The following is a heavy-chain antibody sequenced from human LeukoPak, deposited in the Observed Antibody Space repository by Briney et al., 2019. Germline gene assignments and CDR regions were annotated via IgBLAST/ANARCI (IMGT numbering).Heavy chain of an antibody. D-gene: IGHD2-2*02. Sequence: GGSLRLSCAASGFTLSSYWMHWVRQAPGKGLVWVSRINSDGSSTTYADSVKGRFTISRDSAKNTLYLQMNSLRAEDTAVYYCASGPIAATATPDNWGQGTLVTVSS. J-gene: IGHJ4*02. V-gene: IGHV3-74*01. CDR3: ASGPIAATATPDN. CDR1: GFTLSSYW. CDR2: INSDGSST.